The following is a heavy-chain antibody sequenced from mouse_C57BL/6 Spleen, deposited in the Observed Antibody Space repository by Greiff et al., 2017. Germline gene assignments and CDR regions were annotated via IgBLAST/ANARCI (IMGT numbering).Heavy chain of an antibody. V-gene: IGHV5-17*01. D-gene: IGHD1-1*01. J-gene: IGHJ4*01. CDR1: GFTFSDYG. CDR3: ASGYGSSYYYAMDY. Sequence: EVKLMESGGGLVKPGGSLKLSCAASGFTFSDYGMHWVRQAPEKGLEWVAYISSGSSTIYYADTVKGRFTISRDNAKNTLFLQMTSLRSEDTAMYYCASGYGSSYYYAMDYWGQGTSVTVSS. CDR2: ISSGSSTI.